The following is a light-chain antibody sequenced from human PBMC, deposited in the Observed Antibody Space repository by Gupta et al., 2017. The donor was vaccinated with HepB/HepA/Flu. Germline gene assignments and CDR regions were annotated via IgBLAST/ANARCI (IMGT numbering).Light chain of an antibody. CDR2: AAS. CDR1: QSFTKY. J-gene: IGKJ2*01. V-gene: IGKV1-39*01. Sequence: DIQMTQSPSSLSASVGDRVTITCRASQSFTKYLNWYQQRPGTAPRLLIFAASSLQSGVPSRFSGRGSGTDFTLTISSLQPEDSATYYCQQSYTTPYTFGQGTKVEIK. CDR3: QQSYTTPYT.